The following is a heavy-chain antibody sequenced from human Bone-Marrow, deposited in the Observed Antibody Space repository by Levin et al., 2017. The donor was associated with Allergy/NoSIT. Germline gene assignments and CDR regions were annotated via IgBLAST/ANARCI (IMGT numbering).Heavy chain of an antibody. Sequence: GGSLRLSCAASGFTFSSYAMDWVRQAPGKGLEWVSVISAGGTTYYADSVKGRFTISRDNSKNTLYLQMNSLRVEDTAVYYCAKDDGTHGDYVYGMDGWGQGTTVTVS. CDR3: AKDDGTHGDYVYGMDG. CDR2: ISAGGTT. D-gene: IGHD4-17*01. CDR1: GFTFSSYA. V-gene: IGHV3-23*01. J-gene: IGHJ6*02.